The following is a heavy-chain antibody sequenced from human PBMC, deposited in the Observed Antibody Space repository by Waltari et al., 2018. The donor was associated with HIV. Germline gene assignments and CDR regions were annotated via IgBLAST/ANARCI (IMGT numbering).Heavy chain of an antibody. CDR2: IDHSGTS. D-gene: IGHD5-12*01. J-gene: IGHJ4*02. CDR3: ARGVFALIVAGTNFDY. Sequence: QVQLQQWGTGLLKPSETLALTCAVYGGSFNNYYWSWFRQPPGKGLEWIGQIDHSGTSHYNPTLKDRLTKSVDTSKNQFSLKLTSATVADTAVFHCARGVFALIVAGTNFDYWGQGFLVTVSS. V-gene: IGHV4-34*01. CDR1: GGSFNNYY.